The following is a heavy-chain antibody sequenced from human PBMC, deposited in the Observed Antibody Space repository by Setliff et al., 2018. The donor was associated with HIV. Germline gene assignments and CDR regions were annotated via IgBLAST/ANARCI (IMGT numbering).Heavy chain of an antibody. J-gene: IGHJ4*02. Sequence: PGGSLRLSCAASGFTFSSYSMKWVRQAPGKGLEWVSYISSSSSTIYYADSVKGRFTISRDSAKNSVYLQMNSLRAEDTAGYYCVRDYMWAIDYWGQGTLVTVSS. CDR3: VRDYMWAIDY. D-gene: IGHD1-26*01. CDR1: GFTFSSYS. CDR2: ISSSSSTI. V-gene: IGHV3-48*01.